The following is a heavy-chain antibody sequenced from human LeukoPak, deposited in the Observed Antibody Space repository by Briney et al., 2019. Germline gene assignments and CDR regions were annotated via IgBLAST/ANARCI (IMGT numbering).Heavy chain of an antibody. CDR3: ARKGSQWEFLVDY. CDR2: ITSSGRYI. Sequence: GGSLRLSCAASGFTFSDYSMNWVRRAPGKGLEWISSITSSGRYIYYADSVKGRCSITRDNAEKSLYLQMNSLRAEDTAVYYCARKGSQWEFLVDYWGQGTLVTVSS. D-gene: IGHD3-10*01. J-gene: IGHJ4*02. V-gene: IGHV3-21*01. CDR1: GFTFSDYS.